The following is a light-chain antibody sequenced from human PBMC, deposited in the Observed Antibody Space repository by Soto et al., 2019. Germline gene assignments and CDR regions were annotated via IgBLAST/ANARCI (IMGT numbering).Light chain of an antibody. J-gene: IGKJ1*01. Sequence: DIQMTRSPSALSASVGDRVTSTCRARQSMSSCLAWYQQKPGKAPKLLIYKASTLKSGVPSRFSGSGSGTEFTLTISSLKPDHFATYYCQHYNSYPEAVGQGTQVDTK. CDR3: QHYNSYPEA. CDR2: KAS. CDR1: QSMSSC. V-gene: IGKV1-5*03.